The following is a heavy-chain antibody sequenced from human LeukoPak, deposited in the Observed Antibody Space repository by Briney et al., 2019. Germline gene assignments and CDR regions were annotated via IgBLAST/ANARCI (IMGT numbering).Heavy chain of an antibody. CDR2: ISSGSSTI. J-gene: IGHJ4*02. V-gene: IGHV3-48*02. D-gene: IGHD6-13*01. Sequence: GGSLRLSCAASGFTFSGYSMNWVRQAPGKGLEWVSYISSGSSTIFYADSVKGRFTISRDNTKNSLYLQMNSLRDDDTAVYYCARRGAAAGPDFDYWGQGTLVTVSS. CDR1: GFTFSGYS. CDR3: ARRGAAAGPDFDY.